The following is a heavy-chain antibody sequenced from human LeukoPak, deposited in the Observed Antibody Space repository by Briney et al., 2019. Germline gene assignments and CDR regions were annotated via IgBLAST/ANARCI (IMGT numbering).Heavy chain of an antibody. CDR3: ATLRSYWYSSSWYVAFDI. D-gene: IGHD6-13*01. Sequence: GASVKVSCKVSGYTLTELSMHWVRQAPGEGLEWMGGFDPEDGETIYAQKFQGRVTMTEDTSTDTAYMELSSLRSEDTAVYYCATLRSYWYSSSWYVAFDIWGQGTMVTVSS. CDR2: FDPEDGET. V-gene: IGHV1-24*01. CDR1: GYTLTELS. J-gene: IGHJ3*02.